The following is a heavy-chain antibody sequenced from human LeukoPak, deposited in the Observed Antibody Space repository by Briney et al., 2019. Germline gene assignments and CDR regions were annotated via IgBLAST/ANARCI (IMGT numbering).Heavy chain of an antibody. Sequence: PGGSLRLSCAASGFTVSSYYMTWVRQAPGKGLEWVSVIDSGGSTLHADSVKGRFTISRDNSKNTLYLQMNSLRAEDTAIYYCAREAVPGGRGDTFDIWGQGAMVTVS. V-gene: IGHV3-53*01. D-gene: IGHD6-19*01. CDR1: GFTVSSYY. J-gene: IGHJ3*02. CDR2: IDSGGST. CDR3: AREAVPGGRGDTFDI.